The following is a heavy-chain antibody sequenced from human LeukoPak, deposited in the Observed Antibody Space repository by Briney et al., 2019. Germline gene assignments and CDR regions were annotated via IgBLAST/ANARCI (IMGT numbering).Heavy chain of an antibody. D-gene: IGHD1-20*01. J-gene: IGHJ4*02. CDR1: GYTFTSYA. Sequence: ASVKVSCKASGYTFTSYAMNWVRQAPGQGPEWMGWINTNTGNPTYAQGFTGRFVFSLDTSVSTAYLQISSLKAEDTAVYLCAAVPFGVTGMLDHWGQGSLVTVSS. CDR2: INTNTGNP. V-gene: IGHV7-4-1*02. CDR3: AAVPFGVTGMLDH.